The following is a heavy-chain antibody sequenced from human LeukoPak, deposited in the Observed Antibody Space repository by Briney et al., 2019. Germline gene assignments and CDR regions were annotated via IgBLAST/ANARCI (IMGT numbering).Heavy chain of an antibody. Sequence: PGGSLRLSCAASGFTFSSYSMNWVRQAPGKGLEWVSSISSSSSYIYYADSVKGRFTISRDNAKNSLYLQMNSLRAEDTAVYYCAREAVTLDAFDIWGQGTMVTASS. V-gene: IGHV3-21*01. J-gene: IGHJ3*02. CDR2: ISSSSSYI. CDR3: AREAVTLDAFDI. D-gene: IGHD5-18*01. CDR1: GFTFSSYS.